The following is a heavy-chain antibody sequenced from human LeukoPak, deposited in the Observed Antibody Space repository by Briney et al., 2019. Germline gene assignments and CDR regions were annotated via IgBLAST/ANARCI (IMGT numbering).Heavy chain of an antibody. V-gene: IGHV3-15*01. CDR3: TTVVYASSGTIED. CDR2: IRSKTDGGTT. CDR1: GFTFSNAW. J-gene: IGHJ4*02. Sequence: GGSLRLSCAASGFTFSNAWMNWVRQAPGKGPEWVGRIRSKTDGGTTDYAAPVKGRFTISRDDSKNTLYLQMNSLKTEDTAVYYCTTVVYASSGTIEDWGQGTLVTVSS. D-gene: IGHD3-22*01.